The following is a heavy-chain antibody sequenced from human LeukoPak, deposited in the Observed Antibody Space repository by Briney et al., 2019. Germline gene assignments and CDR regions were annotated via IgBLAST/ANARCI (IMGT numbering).Heavy chain of an antibody. Sequence: PGGSLRLSCAASGFTFSSYGMNWVRQAPGKGLEWVSAISGSGGSPYYADSVKGRFTISRDSSKNTLYLQMNSLRAEDTAVYYCAKTYSSSRAHYYYYYYMDVWGKGTTVTISS. J-gene: IGHJ6*03. CDR1: GFTFSSYG. CDR3: AKTYSSSRAHYYYYYYMDV. V-gene: IGHV3-23*01. CDR2: ISGSGGSP. D-gene: IGHD6-13*01.